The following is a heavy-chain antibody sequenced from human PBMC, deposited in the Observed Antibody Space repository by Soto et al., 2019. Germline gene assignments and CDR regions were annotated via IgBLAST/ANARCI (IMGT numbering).Heavy chain of an antibody. CDR2: IFPADSDT. CDR1: GYSFTTEW. Sequence: LGESLKISCKGSGYSFTTEWIAWVRQMPGKGLGWMGIIFPADSDTKYSPSFQGQVTISADKSTSTVHLQWSSLEASDTAMYYCARRAGSDYWGQGTLVTVSS. J-gene: IGHJ4*02. V-gene: IGHV5-51*01. CDR3: ARRAGSDY.